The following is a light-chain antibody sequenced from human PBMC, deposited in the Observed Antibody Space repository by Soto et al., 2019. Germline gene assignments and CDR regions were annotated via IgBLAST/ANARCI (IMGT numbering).Light chain of an antibody. CDR2: AAS. CDR3: QQSHSTPSWT. J-gene: IGKJ1*01. V-gene: IGKV1-39*01. CDR1: RSISIY. Sequence: DIQMTQSPSSLSASVGDRVTITCRASRSISIYLNWYQQRPGKAPKLLIYAASSLQSGVPSRFSGSGSGTDFTLTISSLQPEDFATYYCQQSHSTPSWTF.